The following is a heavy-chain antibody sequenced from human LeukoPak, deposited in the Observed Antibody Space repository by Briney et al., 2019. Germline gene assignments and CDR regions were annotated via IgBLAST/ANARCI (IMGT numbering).Heavy chain of an antibody. CDR1: GFTFSSYA. CDR3: ARDIELST. CDR2: IASSGLNT. Sequence: PGGSLRLSCAASGFTFSSYAMSWVRQAPGKGLEWVSLIASSGLNTYYADSVRGRFTISRDNSKNTLSLQMNSLRVEDTAIYYCARDIELSTWGLGTLVTVSP. D-gene: IGHD5-12*01. J-gene: IGHJ3*01. V-gene: IGHV3-23*01.